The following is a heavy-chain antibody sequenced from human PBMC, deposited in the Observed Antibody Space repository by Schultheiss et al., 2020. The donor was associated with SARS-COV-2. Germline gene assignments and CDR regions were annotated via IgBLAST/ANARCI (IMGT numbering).Heavy chain of an antibody. Sequence: SETLSLTCTVSGGSISSYYWSWIRQPPGKGLEWIGYIYYSGSTNYNPSLKSRVTISVDTSKNQFSLKLSSVTAADTAVYYCAREPDSSGSGYYYGMDVWGQGTMVTVSS. CDR1: GGSISSYY. D-gene: IGHD6-19*01. CDR2: IYYSGST. CDR3: AREPDSSGSGYYYGMDV. V-gene: IGHV4-59*01. J-gene: IGHJ6*02.